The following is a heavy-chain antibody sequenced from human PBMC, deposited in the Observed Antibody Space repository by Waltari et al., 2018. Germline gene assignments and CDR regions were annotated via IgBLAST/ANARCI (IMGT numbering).Heavy chain of an antibody. CDR2: ISGDSRFI. CDR1: GFTFSAYH. D-gene: IGHD3-16*01. V-gene: IGHV3-21*01. Sequence: EVQLVESGGGLVKPGGSLRLSCDASGFTFSAYHMNWFRLAPGKGLWGVSSISGDSRFIYYADSVNGRFTISSDDAKDSLVLQMNSLRVEDTAIYYCARDRRGYFDYWGQGTLVTVSS. CDR3: ARDRRGYFDY. J-gene: IGHJ4*02.